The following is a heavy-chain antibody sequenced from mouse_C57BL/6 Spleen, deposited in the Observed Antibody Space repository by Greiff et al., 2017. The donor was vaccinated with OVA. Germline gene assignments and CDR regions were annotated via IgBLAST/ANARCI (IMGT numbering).Heavy chain of an antibody. J-gene: IGHJ2*01. Sequence: EVKLMESGGGLVKPGGSLKLSCAASGFTFSDYGMHWVRQAPEKGLEWVAYISSGSSTIYYADTVKGRFTISRDNAKNTLFLQMTSLRSEDTAMYYCAKGSNSNYFDYWGQGTTLTVSS. CDR1: GFTFSDYG. D-gene: IGHD4-1*01. CDR3: AKGSNSNYFDY. CDR2: ISSGSSTI. V-gene: IGHV5-17*01.